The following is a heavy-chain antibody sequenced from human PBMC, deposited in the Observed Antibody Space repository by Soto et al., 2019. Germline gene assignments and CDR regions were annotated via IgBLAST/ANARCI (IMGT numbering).Heavy chain of an antibody. CDR1: GDSISSGEYS. CDR2: MYYNGNT. CDR3: ARTENNWSSHWFDP. Sequence: SETLSLTCAVTGDSISSGEYSWILIRQPPGKGLEWIGYMYYNGNTYYNPSLKSRLTISADRSKNQFSLNLTSVTAADTAVYYCARTENNWSSHWFDPWGQGTLVTVSS. D-gene: IGHD1-26*01. V-gene: IGHV4-30-2*01. J-gene: IGHJ5*02.